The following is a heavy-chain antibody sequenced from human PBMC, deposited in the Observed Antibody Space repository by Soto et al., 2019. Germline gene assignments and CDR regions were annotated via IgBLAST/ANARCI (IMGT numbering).Heavy chain of an antibody. CDR2: ISAYNGNT. V-gene: IGHV1-18*01. J-gene: IGHJ6*02. CDR3: ARDASVTMIVVVPYYYYYGMDV. CDR1: GYTFTSYG. D-gene: IGHD3-22*01. Sequence: ASVKVSCKASGYTFTSYGISWVRQAPGQGLEWMGWISAYNGNTNYAQKLQGRVTMTTDTSTSTAYMELRSLRSDDTAVYYCARDASVTMIVVVPYYYYYGMDVWGQGTTVTVSS.